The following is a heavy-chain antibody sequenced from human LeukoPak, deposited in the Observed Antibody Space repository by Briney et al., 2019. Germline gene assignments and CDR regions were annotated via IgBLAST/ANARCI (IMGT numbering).Heavy chain of an antibody. V-gene: IGHV1-2*04. CDR2: INPDSGGT. D-gene: IGHD5-18*01. J-gene: IGHJ4*02. Sequence: GSVKVSCTASGYTFTGYYMHWVRQAPGQGLEWVGWINPDSGGTNYVQRFQGWVTMTRDTSISTGYMELTRLRSDDTAVYYCARGGYSYGYGLDFWGQGTLVTVSS. CDR1: GYTFTGYY. CDR3: ARGGYSYGYGLDF.